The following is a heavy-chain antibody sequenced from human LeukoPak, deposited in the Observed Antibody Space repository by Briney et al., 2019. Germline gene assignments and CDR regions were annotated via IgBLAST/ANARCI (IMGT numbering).Heavy chain of an antibody. CDR1: GDSIGRYY. CDR3: ARSDRTPQWLVHYFDY. J-gene: IGHJ4*02. Sequence: SETLSLTCTVSGDSIGRYYWNWIRQPPGKGPEWIGYIDDSGRTNYNPSLKSRVTISVDTSKNQFSLKLSSVTAADTAVYYCARSDRTPQWLVHYFDYWGQGTLVTVSS. V-gene: IGHV4-59*08. D-gene: IGHD6-19*01. CDR2: IDDSGRT.